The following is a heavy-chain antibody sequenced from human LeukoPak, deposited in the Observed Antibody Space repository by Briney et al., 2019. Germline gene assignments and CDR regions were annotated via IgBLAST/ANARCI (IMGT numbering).Heavy chain of an antibody. D-gene: IGHD6-19*01. V-gene: IGHV1-69*04. CDR1: GGTFSSYA. Sequence: ASVKVSCKASGGTFSSYAISWVRQAPGQGLEWMGRIIPILGIANYAQKFQGRVTITADKSTSTAYMELSSLRSEDTAVYYCASGDGAVAGNRYWDQGTLVTVSS. CDR3: ASGDGAVAGNRY. CDR2: IIPILGIA. J-gene: IGHJ4*02.